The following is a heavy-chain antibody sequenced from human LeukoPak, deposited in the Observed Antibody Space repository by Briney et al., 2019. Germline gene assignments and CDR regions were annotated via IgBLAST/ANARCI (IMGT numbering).Heavy chain of an antibody. D-gene: IGHD6-13*01. CDR3: ASGGIAADGT. V-gene: IGHV4-34*01. J-gene: IGHJ5*02. CDR2: INHSGST. Sequence: PSETLSLTCAVYGGSFSGYYWSWIRQPPGKGLEWIGEINHSGSTNYNPSLKSRVTISVDTSKNQFSLKLSSVTAADTAVYYCASGGIAADGTWGQGTLVTVSS. CDR1: GGSFSGYY.